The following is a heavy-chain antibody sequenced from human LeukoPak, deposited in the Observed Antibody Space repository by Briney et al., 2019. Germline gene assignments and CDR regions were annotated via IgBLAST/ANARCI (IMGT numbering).Heavy chain of an antibody. Sequence: GGSLRLSCTASGFTFGSYSMGWVRQAPGKGLEWVSTVSGSGDTTYYADSVRGRFTISRDNSKNTLYLQMNNLRADDTAVYYCAKTVVSGGWNYFDYWGQGTLVTASS. J-gene: IGHJ4*02. CDR3: AKTVVSGGWNYFDY. CDR1: GFTFGSYS. CDR2: VSGSGDTT. V-gene: IGHV3-23*01. D-gene: IGHD2-15*01.